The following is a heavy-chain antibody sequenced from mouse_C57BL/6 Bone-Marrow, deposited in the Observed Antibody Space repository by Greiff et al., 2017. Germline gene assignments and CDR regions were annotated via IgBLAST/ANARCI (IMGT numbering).Heavy chain of an antibody. J-gene: IGHJ4*01. CDR3: TTSDYSSFYSMDY. D-gene: IGHD1-3*01. Sequence: EVKLMESGAELVRPGASVKLSCTASGFNIKDDYMHWVKQRPEQGLEWIGWIDPENGDTEYASKFKGKATITADTSSNTAYLQLSRLKSEDTAVYYCTTSDYSSFYSMDYWGQGTSVTVSS. CDR2: IDPENGDT. V-gene: IGHV14-4*01. CDR1: GFNIKDDY.